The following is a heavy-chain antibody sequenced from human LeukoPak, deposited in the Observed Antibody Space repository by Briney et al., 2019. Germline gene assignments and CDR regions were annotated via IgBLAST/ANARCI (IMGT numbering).Heavy chain of an antibody. D-gene: IGHD2-2*01. CDR3: AREGRESGDIVVVPAAIWFDP. CDR2: IIPIFGIA. V-gene: IGHV1-69*04. J-gene: IGHJ5*02. CDR1: GGTFSSYA. Sequence: ASVKVSCKASGGTFSSYAISWVRQAPGQGLEWMGRIIPIFGIANYAQKFQGRVTITADNSTSTAYMELSSLRSEDTAVYYCAREGRESGDIVVVPAAIWFDPWGQGTLVTVSS.